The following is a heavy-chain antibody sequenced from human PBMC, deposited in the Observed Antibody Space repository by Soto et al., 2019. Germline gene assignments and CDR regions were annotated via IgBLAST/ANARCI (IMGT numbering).Heavy chain of an antibody. V-gene: IGHV4-30-4*01. J-gene: IGHJ4*02. Sequence: SETLSLTCTVSGGSISSGDYYWIWIRQPPGKGLEWIGYIYYSGSTYYNPSLKSRVTISVDTSKNQFSLKLSSVTAADTAVYYCATAYSSSSGEFDYWGQGTLVTVSS. CDR3: ATAYSSSSGEFDY. CDR2: IYYSGST. CDR1: GGSISSGDYY. D-gene: IGHD6-6*01.